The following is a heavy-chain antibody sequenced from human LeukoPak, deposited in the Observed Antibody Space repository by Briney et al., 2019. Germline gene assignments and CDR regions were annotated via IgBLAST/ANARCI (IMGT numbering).Heavy chain of an antibody. J-gene: IGHJ6*03. D-gene: IGHD6-13*01. CDR2: IRYVGINK. V-gene: IGHV3-30*02. Sequence: PGGSLRLSCAASGFTFSTYGMHWVRQAPGKGLEWVSFIRYVGINKYYADSVKGRFTISRDNSKNTLYLQMNSLRAEDTAVYYCARDQSIAAAGPPYYYYYMDVWGKGTTVTISS. CDR3: ARDQSIAAAGPPYYYYYMDV. CDR1: GFTFSTYG.